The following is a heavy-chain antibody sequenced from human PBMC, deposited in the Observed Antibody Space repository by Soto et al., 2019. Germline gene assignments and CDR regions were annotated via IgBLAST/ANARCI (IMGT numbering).Heavy chain of an antibody. CDR2: IYCNGAGS. Sequence: EVQLVESGGGVVQPGGSLRLSCAASGFTFSSYAMHWVRQAPGKGLEYVSLIYCNGAGSHYAASVKGRFTISRDNYKNMLYLQMDSLRAEDMAVYFCARSIIHFYMDVWGKGTGVTVSS. J-gene: IGHJ6*03. V-gene: IGHV3-64*07. CDR1: GFTFSSYA. CDR3: ARSIIHFYMDV.